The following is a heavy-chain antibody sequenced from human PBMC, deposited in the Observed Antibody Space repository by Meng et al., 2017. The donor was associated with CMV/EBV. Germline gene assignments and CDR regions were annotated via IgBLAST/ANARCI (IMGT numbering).Heavy chain of an antibody. CDR1: GGSISSSSYY. Sequence: GSLRLSCTVSGGSISSSSYYWGWIRQPPGKGLEWIGSINHSGSTNYNPSLKSRVTISVDTSKNQFSLKLSSVTAADTAVYYCARVPPRGYDFWSGYYNLLSYYYYYGMDVWGQGTTVTVSS. CDR3: ARVPPRGYDFWSGYYNLLSYYYYYGMDV. CDR2: INHSGST. D-gene: IGHD3-3*01. J-gene: IGHJ6*02. V-gene: IGHV4-39*07.